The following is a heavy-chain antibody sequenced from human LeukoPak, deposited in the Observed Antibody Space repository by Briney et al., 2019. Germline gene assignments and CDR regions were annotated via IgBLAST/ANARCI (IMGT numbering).Heavy chain of an antibody. V-gene: IGHV4-34*01. Sequence: SETLSLTCAVYGGSFSGYYWSWLRQPPGKGLEWIGEINHSGSTNYNPSLKSRVTISVDTSKNQFSLKLSSVTAADTAVYYCARDRSSYDFWSGYYRGHYFDYWGQGTLVTVSS. CDR2: INHSGST. CDR3: ARDRSSYDFWSGYYRGHYFDY. J-gene: IGHJ4*02. D-gene: IGHD3-3*01. CDR1: GGSFSGYY.